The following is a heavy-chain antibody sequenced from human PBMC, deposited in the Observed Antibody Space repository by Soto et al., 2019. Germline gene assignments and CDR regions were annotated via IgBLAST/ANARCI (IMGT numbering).Heavy chain of an antibody. CDR2: INPSGGST. CDR1: GYTFTSYY. D-gene: IGHD3-22*01. CDR3: ARDPTMIVVAIYGMDV. Sequence: ASVKVSCKASGYTFTSYYMHWVRQAPGQGLEWMGIINPSGGSTSYAQKFQGRVTMTRDTSTSTVYMELSSLRSEDTAVYYCARDPTMIVVAIYGMDVWGQGTTVTVSS. J-gene: IGHJ6*02. V-gene: IGHV1-46*03.